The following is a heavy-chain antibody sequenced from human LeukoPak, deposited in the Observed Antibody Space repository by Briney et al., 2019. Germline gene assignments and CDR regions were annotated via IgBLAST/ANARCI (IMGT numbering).Heavy chain of an antibody. Sequence: GGSLRLSCAASRFTFSTYSMNWVRQAPGKGLEWVSYISDSSTYIYYADSVGGRFTISRDNAKNSLHLQMNSLRAEDTAVYYCARAYNGYDYFDYWGQGTLVTVSS. CDR2: ISDSSTYI. V-gene: IGHV3-21*01. CDR1: RFTFSTYS. J-gene: IGHJ4*02. D-gene: IGHD5-12*01. CDR3: ARAYNGYDYFDY.